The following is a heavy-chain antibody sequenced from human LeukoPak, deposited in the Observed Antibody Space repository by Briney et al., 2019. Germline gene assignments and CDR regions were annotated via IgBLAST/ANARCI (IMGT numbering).Heavy chain of an antibody. CDR2: ISYDGSNK. D-gene: IGHD3-22*01. Sequence: AGGPLRLSCAASGFTFSSYAMHWVRQAPGKGLDWVAVISYDGSNKYYADSVKGRFTISRDNSKNTLYLQMNSLRAEDTAVYYCARELEYYYDSSGYLYYWGQGTLVTVSS. V-gene: IGHV3-30-3*01. CDR3: ARELEYYYDSSGYLYY. CDR1: GFTFSSYA. J-gene: IGHJ4*02.